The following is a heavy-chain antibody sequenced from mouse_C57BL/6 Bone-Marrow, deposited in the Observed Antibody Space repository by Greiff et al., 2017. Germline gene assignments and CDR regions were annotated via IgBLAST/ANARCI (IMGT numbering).Heavy chain of an antibody. CDR3: TTSGSGY. V-gene: IGHV14-4*01. D-gene: IGHD1-1*01. CDR1: GFNIKDDY. J-gene: IGHJ2*01. Sequence: EVNVVESGAELVRPGASVKLSCTASGFNIKDDYMHWVKQRPEQGLEWIGWIDPENGDTEYASKFQGKATITADTSSNTAYLQLSSLTSEDTAFYYCTTSGSGYWGQGTTLTVSS. CDR2: IDPENGDT.